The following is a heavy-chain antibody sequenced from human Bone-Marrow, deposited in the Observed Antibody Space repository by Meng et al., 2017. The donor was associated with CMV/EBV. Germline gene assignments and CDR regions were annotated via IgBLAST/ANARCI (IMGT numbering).Heavy chain of an antibody. CDR3: ASTEVRMTTVTLGRFDY. CDR1: GGSIGSSSYY. CDR2: IYYSGST. Sequence: GSLRLSCTVSGGSIGSSSYYWGWIRQPPGKGLEWIGSIYYSGSTYYNPSLKSRVTISVDTSKNQFSLKLSSVTAADTAVYYCASTEVRMTTVTLGRFDYWGQGTLVTVSS. D-gene: IGHD4-11*01. V-gene: IGHV4-39*07. J-gene: IGHJ4*02.